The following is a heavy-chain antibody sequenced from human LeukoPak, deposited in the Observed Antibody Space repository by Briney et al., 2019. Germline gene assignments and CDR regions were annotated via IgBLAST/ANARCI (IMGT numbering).Heavy chain of an antibody. Sequence: PSETLSLTCTVSGGSISSSSYYWSWIRQPPGKGLEWIETIHYSGGTYHNPSLKSRVTLSVDTSKNQFSLKLSSVTAADTAVYYCARDLLDTAMVHYWYFDLWGRGTLVTVSS. V-gene: IGHV4-39*07. J-gene: IGHJ2*01. D-gene: IGHD5-18*01. CDR3: ARDLLDTAMVHYWYFDL. CDR1: GGSISSSSYY. CDR2: IHYSGGT.